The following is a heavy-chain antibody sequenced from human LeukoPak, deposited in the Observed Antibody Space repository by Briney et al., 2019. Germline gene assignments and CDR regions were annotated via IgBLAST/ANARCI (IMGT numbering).Heavy chain of an antibody. CDR1: GYTFTSYG. CDR3: AANKRGVPFDI. Sequence: GASVKVSCKASGYTFTSYGISWVRQAPGQGLEWMGCMNPNSGNTGYAQKFQGRVTMTRNTSISTAYMELSSLRSEDTAVYYCAANKRGVPFDIWGQGTMVTVSS. D-gene: IGHD1-1*01. V-gene: IGHV1-8*02. CDR2: MNPNSGNT. J-gene: IGHJ3*02.